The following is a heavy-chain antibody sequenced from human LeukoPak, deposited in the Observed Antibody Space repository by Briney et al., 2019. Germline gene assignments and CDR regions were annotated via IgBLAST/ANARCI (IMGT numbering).Heavy chain of an antibody. D-gene: IGHD3-10*01. CDR3: ARGYDFGSGSFFDY. CDR1: GFTFSSYA. CDR2: ISTSSSYI. V-gene: IGHV3-21*01. Sequence: PGGSLRLSCAASGFTFSSYAMNWVRQAPGKGLEWVSSISTSSSYIYYADSVKGRSTIARDNAKNSLYLQMDSLRAEDTAVYYCARGYDFGSGSFFDYWGQGTLDTVSS. J-gene: IGHJ4*02.